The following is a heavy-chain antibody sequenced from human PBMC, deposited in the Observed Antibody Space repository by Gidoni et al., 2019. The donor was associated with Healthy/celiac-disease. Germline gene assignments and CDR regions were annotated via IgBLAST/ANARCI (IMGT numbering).Heavy chain of an antibody. V-gene: IGHV3-23*01. J-gene: IGHJ4*02. Sequence: EVQLLESGGGLVQPGGSLRLSCAASGFTFSSYAMSWVRQAPGKGLEWVSAISGSGGSTYYADSVKGRFTISRDNSKNTLYLQMNSLRAEDTAVYYCAKDRPLSYYYDSSGYYYSHQSGFDYWGQGTLVTVSS. CDR1: GFTFSSYA. CDR2: ISGSGGST. D-gene: IGHD3-22*01. CDR3: AKDRPLSYYYDSSGYYYSHQSGFDY.